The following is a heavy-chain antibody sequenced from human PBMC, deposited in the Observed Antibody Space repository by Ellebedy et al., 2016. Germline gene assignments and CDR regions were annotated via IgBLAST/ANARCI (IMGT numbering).Heavy chain of an antibody. CDR2: IKTSGRT. Sequence: SETLSLXXTVSGGSISSYYWSWVRQPAGKGMEWIGRIKTSGRTDYNPSLKSRVTMSVDTSKNQFSLKLSSVTAADTAVYYCAMGTADDAFDIWGQGTMVTVSS. J-gene: IGHJ3*02. V-gene: IGHV4-4*07. CDR1: GGSISSYY. CDR3: AMGTADDAFDI. D-gene: IGHD1-1*01.